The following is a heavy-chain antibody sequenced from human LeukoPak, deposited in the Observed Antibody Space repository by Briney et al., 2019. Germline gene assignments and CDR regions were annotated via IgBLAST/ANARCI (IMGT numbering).Heavy chain of an antibody. CDR1: GFTYSNYA. CDR3: ARGLGYGGNSLPDY. D-gene: IGHD4-23*01. Sequence: GGSLRLSCAASGFTYSNYAKHWVRQAPGKGLDWLAVISFDGSNKYYADSVKGRFTISRDNSKNTLYLQMNSLRPEDTALYYCARGLGYGGNSLPDYWGQGTLVTVSS. J-gene: IGHJ4*02. CDR2: ISFDGSNK. V-gene: IGHV3-30*04.